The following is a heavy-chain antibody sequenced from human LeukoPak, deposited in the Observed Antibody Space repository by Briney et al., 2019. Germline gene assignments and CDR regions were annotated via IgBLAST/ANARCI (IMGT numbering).Heavy chain of an antibody. V-gene: IGHV3-21*01. CDR1: GFIFSSYT. CDR2: IRTNNYR. CDR3: ARDGHFDF. J-gene: IGHJ4*02. D-gene: IGHD3/OR15-3a*01. Sequence: GGSLRLSCAASGFIFSSYTMNWLRQTPGKGLEWVSSIRTNNYRYGAGSVKGRFTISRDNAKNSLFLQMDSLRAEDTAVYYCARDGHFDFWGQGTLVTVSS.